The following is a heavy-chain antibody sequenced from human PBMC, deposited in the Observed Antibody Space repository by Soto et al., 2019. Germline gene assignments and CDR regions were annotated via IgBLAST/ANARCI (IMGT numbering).Heavy chain of an antibody. V-gene: IGHV3-23*01. CDR1: GFTFSTYS. J-gene: IGHJ4*02. D-gene: IGHD5-12*01. Sequence: EVQLLESGGGLVQPGGSLRLSCAVSGFTFSTYSMAWVRQAPGKGLAWVSGLSGGGANTFYADSVKGRFTISVDNSKNTVYLEMNSLRVEDTAVYYCARWDGYGDEWGQGTLVTVSS. CDR3: ARWDGYGDE. CDR2: LSGGGANT.